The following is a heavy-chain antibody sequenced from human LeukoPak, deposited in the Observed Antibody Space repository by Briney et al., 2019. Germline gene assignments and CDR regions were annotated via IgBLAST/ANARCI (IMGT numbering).Heavy chain of an antibody. CDR1: GFTFSSYS. J-gene: IGHJ5*02. D-gene: IGHD3-3*01. CDR2: ISSSSSYI. V-gene: IGHV3-21*01. CDR3: ASVTGGTIFGVKP. Sequence: PGTSLRLSCAASGFTFSSYSMNWVRQAPGKGLEWVSSISSSSSYIYYADSVKGRFTISRDNAKNSLYLQMNSLRAEDTAVYYCASVTGGTIFGVKPWGQGTLVTVSS.